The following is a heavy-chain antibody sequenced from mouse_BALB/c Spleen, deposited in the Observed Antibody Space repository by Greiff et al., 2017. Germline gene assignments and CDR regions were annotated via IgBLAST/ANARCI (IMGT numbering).Heavy chain of an antibody. CDR2: ISSGSSTI. J-gene: IGHJ4*01. D-gene: IGHD1-1*01. Sequence: EVKVVESGGGLVQPGGSRKLSCAASGFTFSSFGMHWVRQAPEKGLEWVAYISSGSSTIYYADTVKGRFTISRDNPKNTLFLQMTSLRSEDTAMYYWARCGSNYAMDYWGQGTSVTVSS. CDR1: GFTFSSFG. V-gene: IGHV5-17*02. CDR3: ARCGSNYAMDY.